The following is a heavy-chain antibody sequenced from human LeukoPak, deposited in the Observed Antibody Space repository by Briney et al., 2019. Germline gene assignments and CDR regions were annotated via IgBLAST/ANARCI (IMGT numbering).Heavy chain of an antibody. CDR1: GFTFSSYD. V-gene: IGHV3-13*01. CDR3: ARVTWRDRTFDM. Sequence: PGGSLRLSCAASGFTFSSYDMHWVRQATGKGLEWVSAIGTAGDTFYPDCVKGGFTISRENAKNSLYLQMNSLRAGATDVYYCARVTWRDRTFDMWGQGTMVTVSS. J-gene: IGHJ3*02. D-gene: IGHD3-22*01. CDR2: IGTAGDT.